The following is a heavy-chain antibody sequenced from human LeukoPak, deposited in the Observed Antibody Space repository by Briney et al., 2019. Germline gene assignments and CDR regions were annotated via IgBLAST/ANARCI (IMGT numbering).Heavy chain of an antibody. CDR1: GYSISSGYY. Sequence: SETLSLTCTVSGYSISSGYYWGWIRQPPGKGLEWIGSIYHSGSTYYNPSLKSRVTISVDTSKNQFSLKLSSVTAADTAVYYCARMGAYNYGRIDYWGQGTLVTVSS. D-gene: IGHD5-18*01. CDR2: IYHSGST. V-gene: IGHV4-38-2*02. J-gene: IGHJ4*02. CDR3: ARMGAYNYGRIDY.